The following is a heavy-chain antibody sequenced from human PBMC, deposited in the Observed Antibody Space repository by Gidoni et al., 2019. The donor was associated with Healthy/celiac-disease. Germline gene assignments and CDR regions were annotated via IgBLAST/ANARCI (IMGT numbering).Heavy chain of an antibody. D-gene: IGHD4-17*01. Sequence: EVQLVDSGGGLVQPGGSLTLSCAASGFTFSGSALHWVRQASGKGLEWVGRIRRKANSYATAYAASVKGRFTISRDDSKNTAYLQMNSLKTEDTAVYYCTRNYDYGDPRWEDFDYWGQGTLVTVSS. J-gene: IGHJ4*02. CDR1: GFTFSGSA. CDR3: TRNYDYGDPRWEDFDY. CDR2: IRRKANSYAT. V-gene: IGHV3-73*02.